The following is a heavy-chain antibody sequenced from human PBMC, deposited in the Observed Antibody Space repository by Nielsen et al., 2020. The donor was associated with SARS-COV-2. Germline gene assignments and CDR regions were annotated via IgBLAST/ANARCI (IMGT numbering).Heavy chain of an antibody. CDR1: GFTFSSYG. Sequence: GESLKISCAASGFTFSSYGMHWVRQAPGKGLEWVAVIWYDGSNKYYADSVKGRFTISRDNSKNTLYLQMNSLRAEDTAVYYCATDYGGNADWGQGTLVTVSS. CDR2: IWYDGSNK. D-gene: IGHD4-23*01. J-gene: IGHJ4*02. CDR3: ATDYGGNAD. V-gene: IGHV3-33*01.